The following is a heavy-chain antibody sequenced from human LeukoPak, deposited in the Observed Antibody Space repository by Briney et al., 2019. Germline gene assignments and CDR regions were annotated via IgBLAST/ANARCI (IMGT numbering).Heavy chain of an antibody. D-gene: IGHD5-18*01. V-gene: IGHV4-38-2*01. Sequence: SETLSLTCAVSGYSISSGYYWGWIRQPPGKGLEWIGTTYHSGSTYYNPSLKSRVTISVDTSKNQFSLKLSSVTAADTAVYYCARGGYSFVRYHFGYWGQGTLVTVSS. CDR1: GYSISSGYY. CDR3: ARGGYSFVRYHFGY. CDR2: TYHSGST. J-gene: IGHJ4*02.